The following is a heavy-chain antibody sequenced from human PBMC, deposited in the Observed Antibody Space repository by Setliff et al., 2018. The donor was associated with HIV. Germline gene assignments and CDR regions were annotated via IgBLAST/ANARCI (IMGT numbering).Heavy chain of an antibody. CDR1: GGSFSGYC. CDR3: ARGSDYIWGNYRFPFDY. CDR2: IQHSGRI. D-gene: IGHD3-16*02. Sequence: SETLSLTCAVYGGSFSGYCWSWIRQPPGKGLEWIGEIQHSGRINYNPSLRSRVTTSVDTSKNQFSLRLRSVTAADTAVYYCARGSDYIWGNYRFPFDYWGQGTLVTVSS. V-gene: IGHV4-34*01. J-gene: IGHJ4*02.